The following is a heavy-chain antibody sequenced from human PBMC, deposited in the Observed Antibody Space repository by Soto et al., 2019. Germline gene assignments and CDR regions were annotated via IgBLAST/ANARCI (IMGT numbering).Heavy chain of an antibody. CDR2: ITSSSSSI. J-gene: IGHJ4*02. CDR1: GFTFSSYS. CDR3: ARSIPSTGTSD. Sequence: EVQLVESGGGLVQPGGSLRLSCAASGFTFSSYSMNWVRQAPWKGLEWVSYITSSSSSIYYADSVKGRFTISRDNAKNSLYLQMNSLRGEDTAVYYCARSIPSTGTSDWGQGTLVTVSS. D-gene: IGHD1-1*01. V-gene: IGHV3-48*01.